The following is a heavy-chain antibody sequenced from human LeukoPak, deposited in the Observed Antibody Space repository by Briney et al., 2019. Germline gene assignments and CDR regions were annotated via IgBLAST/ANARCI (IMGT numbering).Heavy chain of an antibody. CDR3: ARGQGAGDY. V-gene: IGHV3-48*04. Sequence: GGSLRLSCAASGFTFSSYWMSWVRQAPGKGLEWVSDITSSGGTVYYADSVKGRFTISRDNAKNSLYLQMNSLRAEDTAVYYSARGQGAGDYCGQGTLVTVSS. J-gene: IGHJ4*02. CDR1: GFTFSSYW. D-gene: IGHD1-26*01. CDR2: ITSSGGTV.